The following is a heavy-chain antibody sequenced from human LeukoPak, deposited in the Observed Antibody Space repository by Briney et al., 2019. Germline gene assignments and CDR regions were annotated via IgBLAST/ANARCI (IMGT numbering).Heavy chain of an antibody. V-gene: IGHV4-59*01. CDR3: ARESYSSGTDAFDI. CDR2: IYYSGST. J-gene: IGHJ3*02. Sequence: PSETLSLTCTVSGGSISSYYWSWIWQPPGKGLEWIGYIYYSGSTNYNPSLKSRVTISVDTSKNQFSLKLSSVTAADTAVYYCARESYSSGTDAFDIWGQGTMVTVSS. D-gene: IGHD6-25*01. CDR1: GGSISSYY.